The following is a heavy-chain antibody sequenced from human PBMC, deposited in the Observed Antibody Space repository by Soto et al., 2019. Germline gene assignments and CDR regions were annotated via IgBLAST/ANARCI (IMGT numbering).Heavy chain of an antibody. J-gene: IGHJ3*02. CDR3: ARRVAVMRSFDI. D-gene: IGHD2-2*01. V-gene: IGHV5-51*01. Sequence: GESLKISCKGSGYSFSSYWIGWVRQMPGKGLEWMGIIYPNDSETTYSPSFQGQVTMSADKSISTAYLQWSSLKASDTAIYYCARRVAVMRSFDIWGQGTMVTVSS. CDR1: GYSFSSYW. CDR2: IYPNDSET.